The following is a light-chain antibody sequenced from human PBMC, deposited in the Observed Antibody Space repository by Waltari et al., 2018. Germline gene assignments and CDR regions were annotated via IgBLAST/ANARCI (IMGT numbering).Light chain of an antibody. V-gene: IGLV1-40*01. CDR2: GLS. CDR1: KSNIGADFD. J-gene: IGLJ2*01. CDR3: QSYDTTLSAVV. Sequence: QSVLTQPPSVSGAPGQRVTISCSGTKSNIGADFDVHWYQQVPGTAPKLLLHGLSNGPSGVSYRFSGFKSGASASLVITGLQAEDEAMYYCQSYDTTLSAVVFGGGTRLTV.